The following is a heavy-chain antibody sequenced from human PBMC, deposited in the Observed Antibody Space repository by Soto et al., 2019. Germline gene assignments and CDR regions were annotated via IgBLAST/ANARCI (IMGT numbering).Heavy chain of an antibody. CDR3: ARASSSSSAADY. Sequence: QVQLQESGPGLVKPSQTLSLTCSVSGESINSGGYDWSWIRHHPGKGLEWIGYIYDSESAYYNPSLKSRVTISMDTSKNHFAMRLSSVTAADTAVYYCARASSSSSAADYWGQGTQVTVSS. J-gene: IGHJ4*02. D-gene: IGHD6-6*01. CDR2: IYDSESA. V-gene: IGHV4-31*03. CDR1: GESINSGGYD.